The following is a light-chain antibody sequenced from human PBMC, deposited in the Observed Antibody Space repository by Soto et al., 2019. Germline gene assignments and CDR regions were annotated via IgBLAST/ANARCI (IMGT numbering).Light chain of an antibody. CDR2: GAS. J-gene: IGKJ5*01. V-gene: IGKV1-27*01. CDR3: QKYSSVIT. CDR1: QGISSF. Sequence: DIQMTQSPSSLSASVGDRVTITCRASQGISSFVAWYQQKPGKVPRLLISGASMLQSGVPSRFSGSGSGTDFTLTITSLQPEDVATYYCQKYSSVITFGQGTRLEIK.